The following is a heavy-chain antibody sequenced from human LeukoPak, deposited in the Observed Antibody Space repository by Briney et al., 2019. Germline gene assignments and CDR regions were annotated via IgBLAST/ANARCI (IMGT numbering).Heavy chain of an antibody. D-gene: IGHD2-2*01. CDR3: ARAIVVVPAAKRGGAFDI. CDR2: IYYSGST. J-gene: IGHJ3*02. Sequence: SETLSLTCTVSGGSISRYSWSWIRQPPGKGLEWIGYIYYSGSTYYNPSLKSRVTISVDTSKNQFSLKLSSVTAADTAVYYCARAIVVVPAAKRGGAFDIWGQGTMVTVSS. CDR1: GGSISRYS. V-gene: IGHV4-59*08.